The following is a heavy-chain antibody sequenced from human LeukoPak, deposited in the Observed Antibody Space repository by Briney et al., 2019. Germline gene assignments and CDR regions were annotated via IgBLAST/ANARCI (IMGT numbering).Heavy chain of an antibody. CDR2: FYWNDDS. CDR3: AHRLDIAARGNNENWFDP. D-gene: IGHD6-6*01. J-gene: IGHJ5*02. CDR1: GFSLSSGGVE. V-gene: IGHV2-5*01. Sequence: SGPTLLKPTQTLTLTCTFSGFSLSSGGVEVGWIRRPLVKALVWLARFYWNDDSPYRPSLKNRLTTTKDDSTNQLVLTKPNTDPVDTATYYCAHRLDIAARGNNENWFDPWGQGALVTVSS.